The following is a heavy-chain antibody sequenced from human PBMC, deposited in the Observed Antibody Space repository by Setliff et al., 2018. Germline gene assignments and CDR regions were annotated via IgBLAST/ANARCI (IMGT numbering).Heavy chain of an antibody. CDR2: INAGNGNT. J-gene: IGHJ6*03. CDR1: GYTFTSYA. D-gene: IGHD2-2*01. CDR3: ARDGFEIVVVPAAIYYCYYMDV. Sequence: VASVKVSCKASGYTFTSYAMHWVRQAPGQRLEWMGWINAGNGNTKYSQKFQGRVTITRDTSASTAYMELSSLRSEDTAVYYCARDGFEIVVVPAAIYYCYYMDVWGKGTTVTVSS. V-gene: IGHV1-3*01.